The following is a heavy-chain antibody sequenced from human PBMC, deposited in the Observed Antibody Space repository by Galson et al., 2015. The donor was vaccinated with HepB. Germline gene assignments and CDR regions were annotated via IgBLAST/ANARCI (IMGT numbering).Heavy chain of an antibody. CDR1: GFTFSSYS. Sequence: SLRLSCAASGFTFSSYSMNWVRQAPGKGLEWVSYISSSSSTIYYADSVKGRFTISRDNAKNSLYLQMNSLRAEDTAVYYCARGMEYSVENAFDIWGQGTMVTVSS. V-gene: IGHV3-48*01. CDR3: ARGMEYSVENAFDI. D-gene: IGHD2-15*01. CDR2: ISSSSSTI. J-gene: IGHJ3*02.